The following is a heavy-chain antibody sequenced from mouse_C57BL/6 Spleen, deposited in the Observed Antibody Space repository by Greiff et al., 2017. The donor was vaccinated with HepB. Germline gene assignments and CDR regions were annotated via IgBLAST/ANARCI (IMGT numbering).Heavy chain of an antibody. J-gene: IGHJ2*01. CDR3: ARPRDSSGYWFDY. CDR1: GYTFTSYW. CDR2: IDPSDSYT. Sequence: QVQLQQPGAELVMPGASVKLSCKASGYTFTSYWMHWVKQRPGQGLEWIGEIDPSDSYTNYNQKFKGKSTLTVDKSSSTAYMQLSSLTSEDSAVYYCARPRDSSGYWFDYWGQGTTLTVSS. V-gene: IGHV1-69*01. D-gene: IGHD3-2*02.